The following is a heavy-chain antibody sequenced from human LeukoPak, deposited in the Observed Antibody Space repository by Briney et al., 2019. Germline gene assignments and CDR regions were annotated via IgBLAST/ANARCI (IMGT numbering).Heavy chain of an antibody. J-gene: IGHJ4*02. CDR2: IRYDGSNK. D-gene: IGHD3-3*01. Sequence: GGSLRLSCAASGFTFSSYGMHWVRQAPGKGLEWVAFIRYDGSNKYYADPVKGRFTISRDNSKNTLYLQMNSLRAEDTAVYYCAKDFVDDFWSGQYDWGQGTMVTVSS. V-gene: IGHV3-30*02. CDR1: GFTFSSYG. CDR3: AKDFVDDFWSGQYD.